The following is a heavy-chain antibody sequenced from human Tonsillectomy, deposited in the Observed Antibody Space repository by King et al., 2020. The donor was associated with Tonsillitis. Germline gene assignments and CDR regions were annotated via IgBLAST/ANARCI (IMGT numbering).Heavy chain of an antibody. CDR3: ARAKIYYFDN. J-gene: IGHJ4*01. CDR2: IFYNGNT. Sequence: VQLQESGPALVKPSQTLSLTCSVSGGSINSVDYYWSWIRQPPGKGLEWIGYIFYNGNTYYNPALQGQATLSIDTSKNHFSLKLTSVTAADTAVYYCARAKIYYFDNW. CDR1: GGSINSVDYY. V-gene: IGHV4-30-4*01. D-gene: IGHD3-3*01.